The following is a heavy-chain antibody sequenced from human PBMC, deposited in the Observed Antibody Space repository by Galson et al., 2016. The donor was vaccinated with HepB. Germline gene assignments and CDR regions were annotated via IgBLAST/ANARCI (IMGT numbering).Heavy chain of an antibody. CDR3: AKSIRGDDYYPFYYYSMDV. CDR1: GFTFTSYV. Sequence: SLRLSCAASGFTFTSYVLSWVRQAPGKGLQWVSSISGTGDSTFYADSVKGRFTISRDKSKNTLYLQMNSLRAEDTAVYYCAKSIRGDDYYPFYYYSMDVCGQGTTVTVSS. D-gene: IGHD3-10*01. V-gene: IGHV3-23*01. CDR2: ISGTGDST. J-gene: IGHJ6*02.